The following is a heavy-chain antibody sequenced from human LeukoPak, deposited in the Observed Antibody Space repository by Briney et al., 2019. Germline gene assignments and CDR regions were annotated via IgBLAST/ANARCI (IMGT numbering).Heavy chain of an antibody. V-gene: IGHV3-21*01. J-gene: IGHJ3*02. CDR3: ARDLAHAFDI. CDR2: ICSSSYI. CDR1: GFTLSSYS. Sequence: GGSLRHSCAASGFTLSSYSMNWGRQAPGEGVEWGSSICSSSYIYYPDSLKGRFTISRDKAKNSLYLQMKSRRAEDTAVYYCARDLAHAFDIWGQGTIVSV. D-gene: IGHD3-16*01.